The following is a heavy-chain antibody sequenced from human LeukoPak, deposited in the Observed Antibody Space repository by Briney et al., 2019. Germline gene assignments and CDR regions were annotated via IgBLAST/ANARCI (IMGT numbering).Heavy chain of an antibody. V-gene: IGHV4-31*03. J-gene: IGHJ4*02. D-gene: IGHD3-9*01. CDR2: IYYRGST. Sequence: SETLSLTCTVSGGSISSRGYYWSWLRQHAGKGLEWIGYIYYRGSTYFNPSLKSRITISVETSKNKFTLTLSSVTAADAAVYFCARTYCDVSTGYPGYYFDYWGQGTLVTVSS. CDR3: ARTYCDVSTGYPGYYFDY. CDR1: GGSISSRGYY.